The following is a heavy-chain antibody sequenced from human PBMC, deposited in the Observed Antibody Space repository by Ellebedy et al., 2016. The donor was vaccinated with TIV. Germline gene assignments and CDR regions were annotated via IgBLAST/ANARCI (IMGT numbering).Heavy chain of an antibody. Sequence: ASVKVSXXASGYTLFYYGINWVRQAPGQGLEWMGWINTYNGNTDYAQKFQGRVTMTTDTSTGTAYMELRSLTSDDTAVYYCARAPFKGSSGWYNPTYYYYHMDVWGSGTTVTVSS. D-gene: IGHD6-19*01. CDR2: INTYNGNT. CDR1: GYTLFYYG. CDR3: ARAPFKGSSGWYNPTYYYYHMDV. V-gene: IGHV1-18*04. J-gene: IGHJ6*03.